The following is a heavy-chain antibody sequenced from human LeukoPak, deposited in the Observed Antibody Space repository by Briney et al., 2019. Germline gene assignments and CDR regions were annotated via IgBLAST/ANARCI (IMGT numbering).Heavy chain of an antibody. CDR1: GFTFSSYS. V-gene: IGHV3-21*01. D-gene: IGHD2-2*01. CDR3: ASLVVPAATSALYYYYGMDV. J-gene: IGHJ6*02. CDR2: ISSSSSFI. Sequence: GGSLRLSCAASGFTFSSYSMNWVRQAPGKGLEWVSSISSSSSFIYYADSVKGRFTISRDNAKNSLYLQMNSLRAVDTAVYYCASLVVPAATSALYYYYGMDVWGQGTTVTVSS.